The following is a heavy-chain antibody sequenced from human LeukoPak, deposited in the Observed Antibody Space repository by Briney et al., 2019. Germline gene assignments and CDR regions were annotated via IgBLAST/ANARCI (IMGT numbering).Heavy chain of an antibody. Sequence: GGSLRLSCAASGFTFSTYAMTWVRQAPGKGLEWVSLISRGGDVTYYADSVKGRFTISRDSSKDTLYLQMHSLRAEDTAVYYCAARPGEVAVPYDYWGQGTLVTVSS. V-gene: IGHV3-23*01. CDR3: AARPGEVAVPYDY. D-gene: IGHD2-15*01. CDR1: GFTFSTYA. J-gene: IGHJ4*02. CDR2: ISRGGDVT.